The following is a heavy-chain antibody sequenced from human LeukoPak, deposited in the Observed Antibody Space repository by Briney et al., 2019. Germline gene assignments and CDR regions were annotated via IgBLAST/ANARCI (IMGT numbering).Heavy chain of an antibody. V-gene: IGHV1-18*04. J-gene: IGHJ3*02. CDR2: ISAYNGNT. CDR3: ARDLPSLTVVTPEGDAFDI. D-gene: IGHD4-23*01. CDR1: GYTFTGYY. Sequence: ASVKVSCKASGYTFTGYYMHWVRQAPGQGLEWMGWISAYNGNTNYAQKIQGRVTMTTDTSTNTAYMEMRSLRSDDTAVYYCARDLPSLTVVTPEGDAFDIWGQGTMVTVSS.